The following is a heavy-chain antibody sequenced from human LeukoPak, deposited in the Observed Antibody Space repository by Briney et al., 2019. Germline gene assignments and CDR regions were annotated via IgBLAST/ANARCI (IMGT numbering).Heavy chain of an antibody. Sequence: PGGSLRLSCAASGFTFSSYAMSWVRQAPGKGLEWVSAISGSGGSTYYADSVKGRFTISRDNSKNTLYLQMNSLRAEDTAVYYCARRSKYYDFWSGEDAFDIWGQGTMVTVSS. J-gene: IGHJ3*02. D-gene: IGHD3-3*01. CDR2: ISGSGGST. CDR3: ARRSKYYDFWSGEDAFDI. CDR1: GFTFSSYA. V-gene: IGHV3-23*01.